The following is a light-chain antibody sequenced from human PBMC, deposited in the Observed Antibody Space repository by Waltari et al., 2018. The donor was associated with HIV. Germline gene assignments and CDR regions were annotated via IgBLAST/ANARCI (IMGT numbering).Light chain of an antibody. V-gene: IGKV1-39*01. J-gene: IGKJ3*01. Sequence: DIQMTQSPSSLSASVGDRVTITCRATQRISNYLNWYQQRPGKAPKLLISVASSLQSGGPSRFSGSGSGTDFTLTISSLQPEDFATYYCQQSHSTPLTFGPGTRVDIK. CDR2: VAS. CDR1: QRISNY. CDR3: QQSHSTPLT.